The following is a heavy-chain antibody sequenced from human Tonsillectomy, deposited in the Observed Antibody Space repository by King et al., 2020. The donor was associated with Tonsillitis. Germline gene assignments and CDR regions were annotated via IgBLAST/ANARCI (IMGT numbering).Heavy chain of an antibody. CDR3: ARRGGSYY. Sequence: QVQLQQWGAGLLKPSETLSLTCAVYGGSFSGYYWSWIRQPPGKGLEWIGEINHSGSTNYNPSLKGRVTISVDTSKNQFSLKLRSVTAADTAIYYCARRGGSYYWGQGTLVTVSS. D-gene: IGHD2-15*01. J-gene: IGHJ4*02. CDR1: GGSFSGYY. V-gene: IGHV4-34*01. CDR2: INHSGST.